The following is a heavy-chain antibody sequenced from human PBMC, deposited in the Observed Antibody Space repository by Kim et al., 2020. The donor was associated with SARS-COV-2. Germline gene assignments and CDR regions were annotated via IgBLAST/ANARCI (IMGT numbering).Heavy chain of an antibody. CDR2: TYYRSKWYN. CDR1: GDSVSSNSAA. D-gene: IGHD1-26*01. Sequence: SQTLSLTCAISGDSVSSNSAAWNWIRQSPSRGLEWLGRTYYRSKWYNDYAVSVKSRITINPDTSKNQFSLQLNSVTPEDTAVYYCARDRGVEVGATNSLTVYPYGMDVWGQGTTVTVSS. J-gene: IGHJ6*02. V-gene: IGHV6-1*01. CDR3: ARDRGVEVGATNSLTVYPYGMDV.